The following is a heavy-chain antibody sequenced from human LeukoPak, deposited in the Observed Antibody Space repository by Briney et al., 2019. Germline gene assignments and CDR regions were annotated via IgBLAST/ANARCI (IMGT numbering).Heavy chain of an antibody. CDR3: AGGGYCTSTSCHGIDH. V-gene: IGHV4-4*07. J-gene: IGHJ4*02. D-gene: IGHD2-2*01. CDR1: GASISDYY. Sequence: KPSETLSLTCTVSGASISDYYWSWIRQPAGKGLEWLGRIYISGATNYNTTLKSRVCISVDESKNQVSLKLSSGTAADTAVYYCAGGGYCTSTSCHGIDHWGQGTLVTVSA. CDR2: IYISGAT.